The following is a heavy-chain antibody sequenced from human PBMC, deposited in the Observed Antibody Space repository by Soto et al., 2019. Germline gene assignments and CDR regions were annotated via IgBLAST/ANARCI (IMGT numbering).Heavy chain of an antibody. CDR1: GLTFSTYA. J-gene: IGHJ4*02. Sequence: EVQLLESGGGLVQPGGSLRLSCAASGLTFSTYAMSWVRQAPGKGLEWVSSISGNGANTYYTDSVKGRFIISRDNSKNRLYLQMNSLSAEDTALYYCAKDRPNYYGSGGGYYKVGGDYWGQGTLVTVSS. CDR3: AKDRPNYYGSGGGYYKVGGDY. V-gene: IGHV3-23*01. D-gene: IGHD3-10*01. CDR2: ISGNGANT.